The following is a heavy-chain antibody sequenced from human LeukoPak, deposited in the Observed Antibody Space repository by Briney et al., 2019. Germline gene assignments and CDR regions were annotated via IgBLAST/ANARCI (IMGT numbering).Heavy chain of an antibody. D-gene: IGHD3-9*01. CDR1: GFTFSSYA. CDR3: AARYFDSYYYYYGMDV. CDR2: ISGSGGST. V-gene: IGHV3-23*01. Sequence: GGSLRLSCAASGFTFSSYAMSWVRQAPGKGLEWVSAISGSGGSTYYADSVKGRFTISRDNSKNALYLQMNSLRAEDTAVYYCAARYFDSYYYYYGMDVWGQGTTVTVSS. J-gene: IGHJ6*02.